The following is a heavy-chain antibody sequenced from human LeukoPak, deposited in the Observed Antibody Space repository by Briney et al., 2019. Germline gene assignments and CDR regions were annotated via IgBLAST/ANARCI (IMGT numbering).Heavy chain of an antibody. D-gene: IGHD5-12*01. CDR3: ARSGYDYTEFDY. CDR2: IYSGGST. Sequence: GGSLRLSCAASGFTVSSNYMSWVRQAPGKGLEWVSVIYSGGSTYYADSVKGRFTISRDNSKNTLYLQMNSLRAEDTAVYYCARSGYDYTEFDYWGQGTLVTVSS. J-gene: IGHJ4*02. CDR1: GFTVSSNY. V-gene: IGHV3-66*01.